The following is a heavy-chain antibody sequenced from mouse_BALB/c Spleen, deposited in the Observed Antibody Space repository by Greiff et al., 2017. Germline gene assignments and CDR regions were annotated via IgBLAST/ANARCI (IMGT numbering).Heavy chain of an antibody. J-gene: IGHJ2*01. Sequence: QVQLQQSGAELAKPGASVKMSCKASGYTFTSYWMHWVKQRPGQGLEWIGYINPSTGYTEYNQKFKDKATLTADKSSSTAYMQLSSLTSEDSAVYYCARELLGDYWGQGTTLTVSS. CDR2: INPSTGYT. V-gene: IGHV1-7*01. CDR1: GYTFTSYW. D-gene: IGHD2-12*01. CDR3: ARELLGDY.